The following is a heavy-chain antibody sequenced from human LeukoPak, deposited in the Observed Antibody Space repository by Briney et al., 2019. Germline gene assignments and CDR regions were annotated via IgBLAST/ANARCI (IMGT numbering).Heavy chain of an antibody. Sequence: GGSLRLSCAASGFSLSTHGMHWVRQAPGKGLEWVAGMWHDGTREDYADSVKGRFTISRNLSRNTLNLQMNSLRVEDTAMFYCARDLSYGSLDFRGQGTLVTVSS. J-gene: IGHJ4*02. CDR3: ARDLSYGSLDF. CDR2: MWHDGTRE. CDR1: GFSLSTHG. V-gene: IGHV3-33*01. D-gene: IGHD1-26*01.